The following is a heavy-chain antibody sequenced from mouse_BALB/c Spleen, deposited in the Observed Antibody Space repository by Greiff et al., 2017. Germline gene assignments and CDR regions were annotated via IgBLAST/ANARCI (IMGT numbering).Heavy chain of an antibody. CDR1: GYTFTNYW. Sequence: QVQLKESGAELVRPGTSVKISCKASGYTFTNYWLGWVKQRPGHGLEWIGDIYPGGGYTNYNEKFKGKATLTADTSSSTAYMQLSSLTSEDSAVYFCAHYYGSSYYFDYWGQGTTLTVSS. J-gene: IGHJ2*01. V-gene: IGHV1-63*02. CDR3: AHYYGSSYYFDY. CDR2: IYPGGGYT. D-gene: IGHD1-1*01.